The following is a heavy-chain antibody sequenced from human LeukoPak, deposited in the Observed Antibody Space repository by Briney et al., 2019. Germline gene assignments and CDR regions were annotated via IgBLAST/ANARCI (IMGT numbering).Heavy chain of an antibody. Sequence: GGSLRLSCAASGFTFSSYWMSRVRQAPGKGLECVANIKPDGSEKNYVDSVKGRFTISRDNAKKSLSLQMNSLRAEDTAVYYCARYNSDWGCLDPWGQGTLVTVSS. J-gene: IGHJ5*02. D-gene: IGHD6-19*01. CDR2: IKPDGSEK. V-gene: IGHV3-7*01. CDR1: GFTFSSYW. CDR3: ARYNSDWGCLDP.